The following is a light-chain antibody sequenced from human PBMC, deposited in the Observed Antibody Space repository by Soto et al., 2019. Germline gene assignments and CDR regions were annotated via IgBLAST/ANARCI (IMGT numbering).Light chain of an antibody. CDR3: ISYTSHDVRDV. Sequence: QSALTRPASVSGTPGQAITISCSGSNRDVGISDLVSWDQHHPGRAPKLIVSEVSHRPSGVSNRFSGSKSGNTASLTISGLQSEDEADYYCISYTSHDVRDVFVAGTKLTVL. J-gene: IGLJ1*01. V-gene: IGLV2-14*01. CDR2: EVS. CDR1: NRDVGISDL.